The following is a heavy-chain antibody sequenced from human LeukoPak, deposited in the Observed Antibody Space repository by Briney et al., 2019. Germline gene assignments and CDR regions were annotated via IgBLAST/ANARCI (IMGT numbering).Heavy chain of an antibody. J-gene: IGHJ4*02. V-gene: IGHV4-59*01. D-gene: IGHD6-19*01. CDR2: IYYSGST. CDR3: ARDLWWSTSVWSFPPFDY. CDR1: GGSISSYY. Sequence: PSETLSLACTVSGGSISSYYRSWIRQPPGKGLEWIGYIYYSGSTNYNPSLKSRVTISVDTSKNQFSLKLSSVTAADTAVYYCARDLWWSTSVWSFPPFDYWGQGTLVTVSS.